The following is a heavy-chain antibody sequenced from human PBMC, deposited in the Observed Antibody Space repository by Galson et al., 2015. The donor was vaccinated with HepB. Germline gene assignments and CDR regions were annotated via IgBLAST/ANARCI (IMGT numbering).Heavy chain of an antibody. CDR2: IYPDDSDT. CDR3: ARQNNWNEDFDY. D-gene: IGHD1-20*01. V-gene: IGHV5-51*01. Sequence: QSGAEVKKPGESLKISCKTSGYSFVNYWIAWVRQMPGKGPEFMGLIYPDDSDTKYSPSFEGHVVISVDKSINTAYLSWTSLKASDTATYFCARQNNWNEDFDYWGQGTLVTVSS. J-gene: IGHJ4*02. CDR1: GYSFVNYW.